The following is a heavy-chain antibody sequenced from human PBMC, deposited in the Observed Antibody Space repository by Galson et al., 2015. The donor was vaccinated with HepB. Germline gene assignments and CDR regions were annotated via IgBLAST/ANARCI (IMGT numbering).Heavy chain of an antibody. CDR3: GSVLSWGAVNS. CDR1: GLTFGDSA. J-gene: IGHJ4*02. V-gene: IGHV3-49*04. CDR2: IRCKDYGGTA. Sequence: LRLSCAASGLTFGDSAMSWVRQAPGRGLVWVGSIRCKDYGGTAESGASVNRSFTIASDDSICIATTRMNTLITEDSVVYYFGSVLSWGAVNSWGQGTLVTVSS. D-gene: IGHD7-27*01.